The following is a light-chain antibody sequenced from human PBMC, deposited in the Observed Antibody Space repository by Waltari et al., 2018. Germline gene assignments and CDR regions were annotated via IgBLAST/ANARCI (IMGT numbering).Light chain of an antibody. CDR1: QNIGRL. Sequence: DIQMTQSTSSLSASVGDRVTITCRASQNIGRLFNWYQQKPGKAPNLLIYAASSLQNGVPPRFSGSGSGTDFTLTISSLQPEDSATYYCQQSVTFPYTFGQGTKLEIK. V-gene: IGKV1-39*01. J-gene: IGKJ2*01. CDR2: AAS. CDR3: QQSVTFPYT.